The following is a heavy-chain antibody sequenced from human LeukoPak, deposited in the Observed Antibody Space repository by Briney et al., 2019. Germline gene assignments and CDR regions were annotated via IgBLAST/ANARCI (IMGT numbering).Heavy chain of an antibody. CDR2: IYTGGST. CDR1: GGSISSYY. CDR3: ARDYYDSSGYYIL. Sequence: PSETLSLTCTVSGGSISSYYWSWIRQPAGNGLEWIGRIYTGGSTNYNPSLKSRVTISVDKSKNQFSLRLSSVTAADTAVYYCARDYYDSSGYYILWGQGTLVTVSS. D-gene: IGHD3-22*01. J-gene: IGHJ4*02. V-gene: IGHV4-4*07.